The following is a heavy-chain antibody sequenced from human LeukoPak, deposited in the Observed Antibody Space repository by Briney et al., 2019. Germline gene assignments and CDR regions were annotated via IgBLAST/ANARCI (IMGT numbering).Heavy chain of an antibody. D-gene: IGHD5-24*01. Sequence: PSETLSLTCAVYGGSFSGYYWSWIRQPPGKGLEWIGEINHSGSTNYNPSLKSRVTISVDTSKNQFSLKLSSVTVADTAVYYCARGRRDGYNYHHNFDYWGQGTLVTVSS. J-gene: IGHJ4*02. CDR1: GGSFSGYY. CDR3: ARGRRDGYNYHHNFDY. V-gene: IGHV4-34*01. CDR2: INHSGST.